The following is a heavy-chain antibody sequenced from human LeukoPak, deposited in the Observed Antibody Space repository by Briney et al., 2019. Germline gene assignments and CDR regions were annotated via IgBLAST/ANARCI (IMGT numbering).Heavy chain of an antibody. V-gene: IGHV4-59*08. CDR2: IYYSGST. Sequence: SETLSLTCTVSGGSISSYYWSWIRQPPGKGLEWIGNIYYSGSTNYNPSLKSRVTISVDTSKNQFSLKLSSVTAADTAVYYCARSREVSMGFWSGYYTVGGYYYGMDVWGQGTTVTVSS. CDR3: ARSREVSMGFWSGYYTVGGYYYGMDV. D-gene: IGHD3-3*01. J-gene: IGHJ6*02. CDR1: GGSISSYY.